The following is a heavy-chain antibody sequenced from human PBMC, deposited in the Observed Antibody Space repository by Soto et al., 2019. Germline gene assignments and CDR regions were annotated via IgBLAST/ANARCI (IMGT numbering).Heavy chain of an antibody. CDR1: GGTFSSYA. Sequence: SVKVSCKASGGTFSSYAITWVRQAPGQGLEWMGGIIPIFGTANYAQKFQGRVTITADESTSTAYMELSSLRSEDTAVYYCARDMGPSSGYYPYWFDPWGQGTLVTVSS. J-gene: IGHJ5*02. CDR3: ARDMGPSSGYYPYWFDP. CDR2: IIPIFGTA. D-gene: IGHD3-22*01. V-gene: IGHV1-69*13.